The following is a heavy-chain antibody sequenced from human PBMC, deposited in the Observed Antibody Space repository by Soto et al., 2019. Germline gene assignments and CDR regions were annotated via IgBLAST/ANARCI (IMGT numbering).Heavy chain of an antibody. CDR1: GFTFSTYA. V-gene: IGHV3-13*01. Sequence: PGGSLRLSCAASGFTFSTYAMHWVRQVTGKGLEWVSAITAAGDTYYPVSVKGRFTISRENAKNSLFLQMNSLRAGDTAVYFCVRGESIAVAESHRYNWLDPWGQGTLVTVAS. D-gene: IGHD6-19*01. CDR2: ITAAGDT. J-gene: IGHJ5*02. CDR3: VRGESIAVAESHRYNWLDP.